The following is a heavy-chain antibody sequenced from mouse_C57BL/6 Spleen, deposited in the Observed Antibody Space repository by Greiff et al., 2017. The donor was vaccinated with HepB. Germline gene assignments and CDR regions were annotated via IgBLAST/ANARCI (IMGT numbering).Heavy chain of an antibody. V-gene: IGHV1-5*01. J-gene: IGHJ1*03. CDR1: GYTFTSYW. CDR3: TREDYGSSLWYFDV. D-gene: IGHD1-1*01. Sequence: VQLQQSGTVLARPGASVKMSCKTSGYTFTSYWMHWVKQRPGQGLEWIGAIYPGNSDTSYNQKFKGKAKLTAVTSASTAYMERSSLTNEDSAVYYCTREDYGSSLWYFDVWGTGTTVTVSS. CDR2: IYPGNSDT.